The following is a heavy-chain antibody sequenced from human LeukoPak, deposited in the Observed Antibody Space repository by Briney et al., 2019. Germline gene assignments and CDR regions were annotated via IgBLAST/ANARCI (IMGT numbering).Heavy chain of an antibody. J-gene: IGHJ3*02. CDR3: ATLSAQTFDI. V-gene: IGHV3-7*01. CDR2: IKPDGIDK. D-gene: IGHD1-26*01. Sequence: GGSLRLSCVGSGFTFRNHWVNWVRQSPRKGLEWVANIKPDGIDKYYVDSARGRFTVSRGNAKNSAFLQMNSLRAEDTAIYYCATLSAQTFDIWGQGTLVSVSS. CDR1: GFTFRNHW.